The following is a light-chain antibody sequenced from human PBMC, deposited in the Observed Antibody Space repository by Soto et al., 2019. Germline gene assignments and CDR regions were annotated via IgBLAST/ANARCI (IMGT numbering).Light chain of an antibody. CDR3: QHYNNWPPWT. J-gene: IGKJ1*01. CDR2: DAS. CDR1: QGVGSN. V-gene: IGKV3-15*01. Sequence: IVVTQSPATLSVSPGEGVTLSCRASQGVGSNLAWYQQRPGQAPRLLIYDASTRATGIPDRFSGSGSGTEFTLTISSLQSEDFAVYYCQHYNNWPPWTFGQGTKVDIK.